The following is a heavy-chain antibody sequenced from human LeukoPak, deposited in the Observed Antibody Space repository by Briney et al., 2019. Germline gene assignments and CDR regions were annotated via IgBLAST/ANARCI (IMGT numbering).Heavy chain of an antibody. V-gene: IGHV3-13*01. CDR1: GFTFSSYD. Sequence: GGSLRLSCAASGFTFSSYDMHWVRHTTGKGLEWVSAIGTAGDTYYPGSVKGRFTISRDNAKNSLYLQMNSLRAEDTALYHCARNNGVDVWGQGTTVIVSS. CDR2: IGTAGDT. CDR3: ARNNGVDV. J-gene: IGHJ6*02.